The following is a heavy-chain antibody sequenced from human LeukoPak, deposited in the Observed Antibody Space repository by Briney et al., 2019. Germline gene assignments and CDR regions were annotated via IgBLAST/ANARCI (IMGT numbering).Heavy chain of an antibody. CDR2: IYYSGST. V-gene: IGHV4-39*01. CDR1: GGSISSSSYY. D-gene: IGHD3-22*01. J-gene: IGHJ3*02. CDR3: ARSRITMIVVVPVAFDI. Sequence: PSETLSLTXTVSGGSISSSSYYWGWIRQPPGKGLEWIGSIYYSGSTYYNPSLKSRVTISVDTSKNQFSLKLSSVTAADTAVYYCARSRITMIVVVPVAFDIWGQGTMVTVSS.